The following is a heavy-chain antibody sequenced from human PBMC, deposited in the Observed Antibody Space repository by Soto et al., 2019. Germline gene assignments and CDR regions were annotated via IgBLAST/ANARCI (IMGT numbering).Heavy chain of an antibody. CDR2: IYYSGST. J-gene: IGHJ4*02. CDR1: GGSISSISYY. D-gene: IGHD3-16*01. Sequence: PSDTLSLTCTVSGGSISSISYYWGWIRQPPGKGLELIGSIYYSGSTYYNPSLKSRVTISVDTSKKQFSLKLSSVTAADTAVYYCASDSVTSGGLTDXWGQGTLVTVSX. V-gene: IGHV4-39*01. CDR3: ASDSVTSGGLTDX.